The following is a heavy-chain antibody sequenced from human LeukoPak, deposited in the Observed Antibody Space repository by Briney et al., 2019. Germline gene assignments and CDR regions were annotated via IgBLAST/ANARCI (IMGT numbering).Heavy chain of an antibody. D-gene: IGHD3-3*01. CDR2: ISHSGST. Sequence: SETLSLTCAVYGGSFSGYYWSWIRQPPGKGLEWIGEISHSGSTNYNPSLKSRVTISVDTSKNQFSLKLSSVTAADTAVYYCARGRTYYDFWSGYYPRFDYWGQGTLVTVSS. V-gene: IGHV4-34*01. CDR3: ARGRTYYDFWSGYYPRFDY. J-gene: IGHJ4*02. CDR1: GGSFSGYY.